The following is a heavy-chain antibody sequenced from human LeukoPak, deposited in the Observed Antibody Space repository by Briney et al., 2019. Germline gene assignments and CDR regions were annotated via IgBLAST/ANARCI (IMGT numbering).Heavy chain of an antibody. CDR1: GYTFTGYY. Sequence: GASVKVSCKASGYTFTGYYMHWVRQAPGQGLEWMGWINPNSGGTNYAQKFQGRVTMTRDTSISTAYMELSRLRSDDTAVYYCARGQKRQTVGAPDYWGQGTLVTVSS. CDR3: ARGQKRQTVGAPDY. D-gene: IGHD1-26*01. CDR2: INPNSGGT. J-gene: IGHJ4*02. V-gene: IGHV1-2*02.